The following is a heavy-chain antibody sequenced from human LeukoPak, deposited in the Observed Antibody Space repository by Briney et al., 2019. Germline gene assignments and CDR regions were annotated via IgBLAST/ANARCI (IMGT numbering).Heavy chain of an antibody. J-gene: IGHJ5*02. CDR2: MYHSGST. V-gene: IGHV4-38-2*02. CDR3: ARDGRIRFPVTNWFDP. CDR1: GYSISTGYY. Sequence: SETLSLTCTVSGYSISTGYYWGWIRQPPGKGLEWIGSMYHSGSTYYNPSLKSRVTISVDTSKNQFSLKLSSVTAAGTAVYYCARDGRIRFPVTNWFDPWGQGTLVTVSS. D-gene: IGHD3-3*01.